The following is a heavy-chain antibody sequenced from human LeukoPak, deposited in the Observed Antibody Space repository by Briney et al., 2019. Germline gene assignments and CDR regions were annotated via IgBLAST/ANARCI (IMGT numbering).Heavy chain of an antibody. D-gene: IGHD3-3*01. J-gene: IGHJ6*02. V-gene: IGHV3-30*14. CDR1: GFTFSSYA. CDR2: ISYDGSNK. Sequence: GGSLRLSCAASGFTFSSYAMHWVRQAPGKGLEWVAVISYDGSNKYYADSVKGRFTISRDNSKNTLYLQMNSLRAEDTAVYYCARAQTGVNYDFWTGPLYYYYGMDVWGQGTTVTVSS. CDR3: ARAQTGVNYDFWTGPLYYYYGMDV.